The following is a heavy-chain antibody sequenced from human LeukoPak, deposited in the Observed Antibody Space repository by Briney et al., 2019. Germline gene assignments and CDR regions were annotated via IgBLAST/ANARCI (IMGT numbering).Heavy chain of an antibody. D-gene: IGHD3-22*01. V-gene: IGHV4-39*01. Sequence: PSETLSLTCTVSGGSISSSSYYWGWIRQPPGKGLEWIGSIYYSGSTYYNPSLKSRVTISVDTSKNQFSLKPSSVTAADTAVYYCASRYDSSGYYWTLDAFDIWGQGTMVTVSS. CDR3: ASRYDSSGYYWTLDAFDI. CDR1: GGSISSSSYY. CDR2: IYYSGST. J-gene: IGHJ3*02.